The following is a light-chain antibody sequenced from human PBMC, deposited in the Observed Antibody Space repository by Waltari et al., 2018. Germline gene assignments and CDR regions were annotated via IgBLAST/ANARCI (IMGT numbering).Light chain of an antibody. CDR3: ASWDYSLNGVV. CDR2: SNS. V-gene: IGLV1-44*01. CDR1: SSNIESNP. Sequence: QPVVTQPPSASGTPGQRVTISCSGSSSNIESNPVNWYQQLPGRTPRLLIYSNSHRPSGVPDRFSASTSEKSASLAISGLQSDDEGNYYCASWDYSLNGVVYGGGTKLTVL. J-gene: IGLJ2*01.